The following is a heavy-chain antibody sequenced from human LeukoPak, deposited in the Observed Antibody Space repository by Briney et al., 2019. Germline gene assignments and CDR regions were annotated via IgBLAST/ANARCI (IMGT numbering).Heavy chain of an antibody. CDR3: AKASARYCSSTCCHRLDAFDI. J-gene: IGHJ3*02. V-gene: IGHV3-30*02. CDR1: GFTFSSYS. CDR2: IRYDGSNK. D-gene: IGHD2-2*01. Sequence: GGSLRLSCAASGFTFSSYSMNWVRQAPGKGLEWVAFIRYDGSNKYYADSVKGRFTISRDNSKNTLYLQMNSLRAEDTAVYYCAKASARYCSSTCCHRLDAFDISGQGTMVTVSP.